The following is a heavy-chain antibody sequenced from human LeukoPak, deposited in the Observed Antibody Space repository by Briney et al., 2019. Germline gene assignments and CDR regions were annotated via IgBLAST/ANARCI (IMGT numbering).Heavy chain of an antibody. D-gene: IGHD1/OR15-1a*01. Sequence: PLETLSLTCTVSGDSISNNFWSWIRRPPGKGLEWIGYVYDSGHTNYNPSLKSRVTISLDTSKNQFYLKLTSVTAADTAVYYCARQTGTVTSIGYWGQGALVTVSS. V-gene: IGHV4-59*01. CDR2: VYDSGHT. J-gene: IGHJ4*02. CDR3: ARQTGTVTSIGY. CDR1: GDSISNNF.